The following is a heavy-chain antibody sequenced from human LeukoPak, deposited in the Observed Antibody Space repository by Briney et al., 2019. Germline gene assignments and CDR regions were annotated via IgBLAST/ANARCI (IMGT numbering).Heavy chain of an antibody. V-gene: IGHV3-23*01. CDR2: ISGSGGST. CDR3: AKMGGNYYGSGGYLENGYDY. Sequence: GGSLRLSCAASGFTVSSNYMSWVRQAPGKGLEWVSAISGSGGSTYYADSVKGRFTISRDNSKNTLYLQMNSLRAEDTAVYYCAKMGGNYYGSGGYLENGYDYWGQGTLVTVSS. J-gene: IGHJ4*02. CDR1: GFTVSSNY. D-gene: IGHD3-10*01.